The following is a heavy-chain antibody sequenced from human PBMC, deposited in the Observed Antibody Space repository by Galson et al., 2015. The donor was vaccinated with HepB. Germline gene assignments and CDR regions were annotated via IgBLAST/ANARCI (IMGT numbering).Heavy chain of an antibody. CDR1: GLSISNDW. D-gene: IGHD3-10*01. CDR3: ATSGPRTIYGMDV. Sequence: SLRLSCAASGLSISNDWMNWVRQAPGKGVEWVANIKEDGSDRYYVDSVKGRFTISRDNAKNSLYLQMHSLRAEDTAVYYCATSGPRTIYGMDVWGQGTTVIVSS. CDR2: IKEDGSDR. V-gene: IGHV3-7*01. J-gene: IGHJ6*02.